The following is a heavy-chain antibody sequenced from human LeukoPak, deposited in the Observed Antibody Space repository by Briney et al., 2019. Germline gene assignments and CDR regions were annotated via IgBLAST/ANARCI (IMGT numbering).Heavy chain of an antibody. Sequence: ASVKVSCKASGGTFISYAISWVRQAPGQRLEWMGWINAGNGNTKYSQKFQGRVTITRDTSASTAYMELSSLRSKDTAVYYCASGDFWSGYSIYWGQGTLVTVSS. V-gene: IGHV1-3*01. D-gene: IGHD3-3*01. J-gene: IGHJ4*02. CDR3: ASGDFWSGYSIY. CDR1: GGTFISYA. CDR2: INAGNGNT.